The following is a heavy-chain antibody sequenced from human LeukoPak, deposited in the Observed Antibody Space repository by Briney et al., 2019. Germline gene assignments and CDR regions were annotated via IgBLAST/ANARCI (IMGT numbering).Heavy chain of an antibody. D-gene: IGHD2-15*01. V-gene: IGHV3-21*01. J-gene: IGHJ4*02. CDR2: ISSSSSYI. CDR3: ARDPGPRRGGY. Sequence: GGSLRLSCAASGVTFSSYSMNWVRQAPGKGLEWVSSISSSSSYIYYAASVKGRFTISRDNNNNSLYLQMNSLRADATSVYYCARDPGPRRGGYWGQGTLVTVSS. CDR1: GVTFSSYS.